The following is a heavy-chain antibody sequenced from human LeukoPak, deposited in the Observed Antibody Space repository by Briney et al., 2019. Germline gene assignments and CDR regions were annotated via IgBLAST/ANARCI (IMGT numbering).Heavy chain of an antibody. CDR3: ARQQYTYYDFWSGYPPRGWFDP. CDR1: GYIFTSYW. V-gene: IGHV5-51*01. CDR2: IYPGDSDT. D-gene: IGHD3-3*01. J-gene: IGHJ5*02. Sequence: GESLKISCKGSGYIFTSYWIGWVRQMPGKGLEWMGIIYPGDSDTRYSPSFQGQVTISADKSISTAYLQWSSLKASDTAMYYCARQQYTYYDFWSGYPPRGWFDPWGQGTLVTVSS.